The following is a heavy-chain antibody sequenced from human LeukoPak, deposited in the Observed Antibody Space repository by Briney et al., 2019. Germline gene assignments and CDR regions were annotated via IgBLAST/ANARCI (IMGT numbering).Heavy chain of an antibody. CDR2: IHPNTGNP. J-gene: IGHJ5*02. CDR3: ARAYQSLGGLSLPDH. Sequence: GASVKVSCKASGYTFTSYAMNWVRQAPGQGLEWMGWIHPNTGNPTYAQGFTGRFVFSLDTSVGTTYLQISSLKAGDTAVYYCARAYQSLGGLSLPDHWGQGTLVTVSS. D-gene: IGHD3-16*02. CDR1: GYTFTSYA. V-gene: IGHV7-4-1*02.